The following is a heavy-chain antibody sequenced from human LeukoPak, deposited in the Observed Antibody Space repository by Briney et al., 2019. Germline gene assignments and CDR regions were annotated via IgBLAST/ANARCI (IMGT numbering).Heavy chain of an antibody. J-gene: IGHJ4*02. Sequence: PGGSLRLSCAASGFTFSSYAMSWVRQAPGKGLEWVSAISGSGGSTYYADSVKGRFTISRDNSKNTLYLQMNSLRAEDTAVYYCAKIFSGYDFWSGFDYWGQGTLVTVSS. CDR1: GFTFSSYA. D-gene: IGHD3-3*01. CDR2: ISGSGGST. V-gene: IGHV3-23*01. CDR3: AKIFSGYDFWSGFDY.